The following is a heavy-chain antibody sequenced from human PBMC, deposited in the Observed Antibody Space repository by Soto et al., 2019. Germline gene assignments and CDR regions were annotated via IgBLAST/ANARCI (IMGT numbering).Heavy chain of an antibody. CDR1: GYTLTELS. D-gene: IGHD6-13*01. J-gene: IGHJ4*02. Sequence: ASVKVSCKVSGYTLTELSMHWVRQAPGKGLEWMGGFDPEDGETIYAQKFQGRVTMTEDTSTDTAYMELSSLRSEDTAVYYCATVPLGSSSPGGPASFDYWGQGTLVTVSS. CDR3: ATVPLGSSSPGGPASFDY. V-gene: IGHV1-24*01. CDR2: FDPEDGET.